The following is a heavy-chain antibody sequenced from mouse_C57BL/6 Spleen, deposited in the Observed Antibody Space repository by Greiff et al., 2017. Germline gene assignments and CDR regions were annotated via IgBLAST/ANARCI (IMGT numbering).Heavy chain of an antibody. CDR1: GYSITSGYY. CDR2: ISYGGSN. CDR3: ARDSSYYFDY. Sequence: VQLQQSGPGLVKPSQSLSLTCSVTGYSITSGYYWNWLRQFPGNKLEWMGYISYGGSNNYNPSLKNRISITRDTSKNQFFLKLNSVTTEDTATYYCARDSSYYFDYWGQGTTLTVSS. V-gene: IGHV3-6*01. D-gene: IGHD2-12*01. J-gene: IGHJ2*01.